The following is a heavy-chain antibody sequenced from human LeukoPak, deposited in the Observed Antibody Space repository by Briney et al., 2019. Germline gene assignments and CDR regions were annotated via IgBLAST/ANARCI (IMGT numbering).Heavy chain of an antibody. V-gene: IGHV4-4*07. CDR1: GDSISIYY. D-gene: IGHD3-22*01. J-gene: IGHJ3*02. Sequence: SETLSLTCTVSGDSISIYYWSWIRQPAGKGLEWIGRMYTSGTTNYKPSLKSRVTMSVDTSKNQFSLKLSSVTAADTAVYYCAGEDYFDTSGYASWRFDIWGQGTMVTVSS. CDR3: AGEDYFDTSGYASWRFDI. CDR2: MYTSGTT.